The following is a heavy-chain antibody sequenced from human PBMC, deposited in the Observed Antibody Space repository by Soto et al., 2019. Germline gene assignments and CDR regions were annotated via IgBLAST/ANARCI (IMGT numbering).Heavy chain of an antibody. V-gene: IGHV3-33*01. CDR2: IWYDGSNK. CDR3: ARVLLNPPKLYYGMDV. CDR1: GFTFSSYG. J-gene: IGHJ6*02. Sequence: GGSLRLSCAASGFTFSSYGMHWVRQAPGKGLEWVAVIWYDGSNKYYADSVKGRFTISRDNSKNTLYLQMNSLRAEDTAVYYCARVLLNPPKLYYGMDVWGQGTTVTVYS.